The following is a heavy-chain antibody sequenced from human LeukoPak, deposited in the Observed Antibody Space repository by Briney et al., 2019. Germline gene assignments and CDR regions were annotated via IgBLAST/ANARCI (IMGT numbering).Heavy chain of an antibody. V-gene: IGHV3-23*01. J-gene: IGHJ4*02. Sequence: PGGSLRLSCAVSGLTFSDYSMTWVRQAPGKGLFWVSGISAGGGSTYYADSVKGRFTISRDNSRNTLYLQMNSLSAEDTAVYYCAKMVDSYGTFDYWGQGTLVTVSS. D-gene: IGHD5-18*01. CDR2: ISAGGGST. CDR1: GLTFSDYS. CDR3: AKMVDSYGTFDY.